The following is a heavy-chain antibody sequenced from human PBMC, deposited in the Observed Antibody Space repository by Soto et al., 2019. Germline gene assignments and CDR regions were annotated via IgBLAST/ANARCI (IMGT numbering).Heavy chain of an antibody. J-gene: IGHJ4*02. CDR1: GGTFSSYT. V-gene: IGHV1-69*02. CDR2: IIPILGIA. D-gene: IGHD2-15*01. Sequence: QVQLVQSGAEVKKPGSSVKVSYKASGGTFSSYTISWVRQAPGQGLEWMGRIIPILGIANYAQKFQGRVTITADKSTSTAYMELSSLRSEDTAVYYCARGNCSGGSCYSYYFDYWGQGTLVTVSS. CDR3: ARGNCSGGSCYSYYFDY.